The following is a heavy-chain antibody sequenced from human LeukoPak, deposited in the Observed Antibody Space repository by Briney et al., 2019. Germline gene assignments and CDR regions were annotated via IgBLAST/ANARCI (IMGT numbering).Heavy chain of an antibody. V-gene: IGHV4-59*01. Sequence: SETLSLTCTVSGDSISRYYWSWIRQPPGKGLEWIGYIFYSGSTNYNPSLKSRVTISVDTSKNQFSLKLSSVTAADTAVYYCARVVVPAAMGDYYYYMDVWGKGTTVTISS. J-gene: IGHJ6*03. CDR1: GDSISRYY. CDR3: ARVVVPAAMGDYYYYMDV. D-gene: IGHD2-2*01. CDR2: IFYSGST.